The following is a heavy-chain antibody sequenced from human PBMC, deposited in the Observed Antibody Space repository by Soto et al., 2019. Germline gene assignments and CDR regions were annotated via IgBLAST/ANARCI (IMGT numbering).Heavy chain of an antibody. CDR2: ISYDGSNK. CDR3: AKGLPYGAYAFIGYFQH. Sequence: QVQLVESGGGVVQPGRSLRLSCAASGFTFSSYGMHWVRQAPGKGLEWVAVISYDGSNKYYADSVKGRFTISRDNSKNTLYLQMNSLRAEDTAVYYCAKGLPYGAYAFIGYFQHWGQGTLVTVSS. D-gene: IGHD4-17*01. V-gene: IGHV3-30*18. CDR1: GFTFSSYG. J-gene: IGHJ1*01.